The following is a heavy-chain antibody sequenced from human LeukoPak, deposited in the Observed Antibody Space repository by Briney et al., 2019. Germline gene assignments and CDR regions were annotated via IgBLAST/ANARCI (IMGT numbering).Heavy chain of an antibody. CDR3: AKRYYYDSSGYYYKPYYYYGMDV. V-gene: IGHV3-23*01. CDR1: GFTFSSYA. CDR2: ISGSGSST. D-gene: IGHD3-22*01. J-gene: IGHJ6*02. Sequence: PGGSLRLSCAASGFTFSSYAMSWVRQAPGKGLEWVSAISGSGSSTYYADSVKGRFTISRDNSKNTLYLQMNSLRAEDTAVYYCAKRYYYDSSGYYYKPYYYYGMDVWGQGTTVTVSS.